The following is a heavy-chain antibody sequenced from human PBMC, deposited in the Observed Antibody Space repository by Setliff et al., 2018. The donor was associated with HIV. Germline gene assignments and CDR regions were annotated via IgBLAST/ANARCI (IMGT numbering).Heavy chain of an antibody. CDR2: IGGHGSII. CDR3: ARPFDQ. Sequence: GGSLRLSCAASGLIFSSYEMNWVRQAPGKGLEWISFIGGHGSIIHYVDSVKGRFTISRDNAKNSLYLQMDSLRVEDTAVYYCARPFDQWGQGALVTVSS. J-gene: IGHJ4*02. CDR1: GLIFSSYE. V-gene: IGHV3-48*03.